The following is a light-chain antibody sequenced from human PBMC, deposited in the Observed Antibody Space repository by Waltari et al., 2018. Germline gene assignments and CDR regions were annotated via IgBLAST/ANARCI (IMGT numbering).Light chain of an antibody. CDR3: QRNDRLPVT. CDR1: QSIGRA. CDR2: GAS. J-gene: IGKJ1*01. Sequence: EIVLTQSPGTLSLSQGERATLSCRASQSIGRALIWYQQKPGQAPRLLIYGASTRATGIPDRFSGGGSGTDFSLTISRLEPEDFAVYYCQRNDRLPVTFGQGTKVEIK. V-gene: IGKV3-20*01.